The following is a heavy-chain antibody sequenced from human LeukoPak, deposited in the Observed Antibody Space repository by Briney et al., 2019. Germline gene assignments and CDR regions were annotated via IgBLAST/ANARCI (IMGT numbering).Heavy chain of an antibody. CDR3: GRGVGATKGSFDY. V-gene: IGHV6-1*01. J-gene: IGHJ4*02. CDR1: GDSVSSSTTA. D-gene: IGHD1-26*01. CDR2: TYYRSKWCN. Sequence: QTLSLTCAIFGDSVSSSTTAWNWIRQSPSRCIEWLGRTYYRSKWCNDYAVSVKSRITISPDTSKNQFSVQLNSVTPEDTTVYYCGRGVGATKGSFDYWGQGILVTVSS.